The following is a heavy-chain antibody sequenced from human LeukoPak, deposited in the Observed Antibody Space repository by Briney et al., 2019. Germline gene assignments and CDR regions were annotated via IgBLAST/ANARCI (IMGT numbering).Heavy chain of an antibody. J-gene: IGHJ4*02. CDR1: GFTFSNYA. Sequence: PGGSLRLSCAASGFTFSNYAMHWVRQAPGKGLEWVAVISYDGSNEYYADSVKGRFTISRDNSKNTLYLQMNSLRTEDTAVYYCVSGCGGDCYLFDYWGQGTLVTVSS. V-gene: IGHV3-30-3*01. D-gene: IGHD2-21*02. CDR2: ISYDGSNE. CDR3: VSGCGGDCYLFDY.